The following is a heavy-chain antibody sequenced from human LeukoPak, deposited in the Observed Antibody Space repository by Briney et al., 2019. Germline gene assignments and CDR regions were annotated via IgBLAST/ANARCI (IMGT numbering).Heavy chain of an antibody. Sequence: GGSLRLSCAASGFTFDDYAMHWVRQAPGKGLEWVSGISWNSGSIGYADSMKGRFTISRDNAKNSLYLQMNSLRTEDTALYYCVKSSGDSYFDYWGQGTLVTVSS. CDR3: VKSSGDSYFDY. CDR1: GFTFDDYA. D-gene: IGHD3-10*01. J-gene: IGHJ4*02. V-gene: IGHV3-9*01. CDR2: ISWNSGSI.